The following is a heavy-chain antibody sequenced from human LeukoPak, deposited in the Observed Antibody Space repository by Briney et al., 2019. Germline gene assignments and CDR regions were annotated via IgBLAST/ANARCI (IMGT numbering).Heavy chain of an antibody. CDR3: ASNYYDSSGYLGAFDI. CDR1: GGTFTSYA. J-gene: IGHJ3*02. CDR2: IIPIFGTA. Sequence: GSSVKVSCKASGGTFTSYAISWVRQAPGQGLEWMGGIIPIFGTANYAQKFQGRVTITTDESTSTAYMELSSLRSEDTAVYYCASNYYDSSGYLGAFDIWGQGTMVTVSS. D-gene: IGHD3-22*01. V-gene: IGHV1-69*05.